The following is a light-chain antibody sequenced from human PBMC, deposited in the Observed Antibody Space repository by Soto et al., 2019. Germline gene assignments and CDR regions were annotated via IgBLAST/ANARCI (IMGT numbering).Light chain of an antibody. V-gene: IGKV3-15*01. CDR2: GAS. Sequence: EIVMTQSPATLSVSPGERATLSCRASQSVSSNLAWYQQKPGQAPRLLIYGASTRATGIPARFSGSGSGTEFTLTISSLQSEDFAVYYCQQYNNWPVWTFGQGTKMDIK. CDR1: QSVSSN. J-gene: IGKJ1*01. CDR3: QQYNNWPVWT.